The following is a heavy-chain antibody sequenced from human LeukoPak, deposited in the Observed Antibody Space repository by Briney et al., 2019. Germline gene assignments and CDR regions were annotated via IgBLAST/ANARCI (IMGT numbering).Heavy chain of an antibody. CDR3: AREDAKHQYVWGSYRYSLYSDY. V-gene: IGHV4-30-4*08. CDR2: IYYSGST. D-gene: IGHD3-16*02. CDR1: AGFISSGDYY. J-gene: IGHJ4*02. Sequence: SETLSLTCTVSAGFISSGDYYWRWIRQPPGKGLEWIGYIYYSGSTYYNPSLKSRVTISVDTSKNQFSLKLSSVTAADTAVYYCAREDAKHQYVWGSYRYSLYSDYWGQGTLVTVSS.